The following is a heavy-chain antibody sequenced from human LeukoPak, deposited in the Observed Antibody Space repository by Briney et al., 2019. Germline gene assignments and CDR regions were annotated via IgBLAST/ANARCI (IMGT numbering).Heavy chain of an antibody. Sequence: GGSLRLPCAASGITFSSYSMNWVRQAPGKGLQWVSYISSSTSTIYYADSVKGRFTISRDNAKNSLYLQMNSLRDEDTAVYYCAQAFDIWGQGTMVTVSS. V-gene: IGHV3-48*02. CDR2: ISSSTSTI. CDR3: AQAFDI. CDR1: GITFSSYS. J-gene: IGHJ3*02.